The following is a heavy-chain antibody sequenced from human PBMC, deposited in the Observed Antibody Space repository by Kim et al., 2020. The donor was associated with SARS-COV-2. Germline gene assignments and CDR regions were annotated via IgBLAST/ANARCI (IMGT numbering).Heavy chain of an antibody. V-gene: IGHV1-18*01. J-gene: IGHJ4*02. D-gene: IGHD3-3*01. CDR2: ISAYNGNT. CDR3: ARADYDFWSGYYPRDY. Sequence: ASVKVSCKASGYTFTSYGISWVRQAPGQGLEWMGWISAYNGNTNYAQKLQGRVTMTTDTSTSTAYMELRSLRSDDTAVYYCARADYDFWSGYYPRDYWGQGTLVTVSS. CDR1: GYTFTSYG.